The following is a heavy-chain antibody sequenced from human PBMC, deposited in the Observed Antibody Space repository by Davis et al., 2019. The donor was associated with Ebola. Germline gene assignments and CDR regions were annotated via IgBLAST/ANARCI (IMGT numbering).Heavy chain of an antibody. V-gene: IGHV1-69*05. D-gene: IGHD6-13*01. CDR1: GGTFSSYA. Sequence: SVKVSCKASGGTFSSYAISWVRQAPGQGLEWMGGIIPIFGTANYAQKLQGRVTMTTDTSTSTAYMELRSLRSDDTAVYYCARDGLAAAGTWGQGTLVTVSS. CDR2: IIPIFGTA. J-gene: IGHJ4*02. CDR3: ARDGLAAAGT.